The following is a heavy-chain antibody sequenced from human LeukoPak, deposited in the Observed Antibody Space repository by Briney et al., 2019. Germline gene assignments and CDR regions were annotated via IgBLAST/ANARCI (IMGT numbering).Heavy chain of an antibody. D-gene: IGHD3-9*01. Sequence: RPGGSLRLSCAAAGFTFVDYGMSWVRQAPGKGLEWVSGINWNGGSTGYADSVKGRFTISRDNAKNSLYLQMNSLRAEDTALYYCARDHYDILTGYVDYWGQGTLVTVSS. CDR3: ARDHYDILTGYVDY. CDR2: INWNGGST. J-gene: IGHJ4*02. V-gene: IGHV3-20*04. CDR1: GFTFVDYG.